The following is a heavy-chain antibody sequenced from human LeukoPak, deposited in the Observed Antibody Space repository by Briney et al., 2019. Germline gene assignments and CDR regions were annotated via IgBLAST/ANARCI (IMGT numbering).Heavy chain of an antibody. J-gene: IGHJ4*02. V-gene: IGHV3-74*01. CDR2: INSDGSST. Sequence: GGSLRLSCAASGFTFSSYWMHWVRQAPGKGLVWVSRINSDGSSTSYVDSVKGRFTISRDNAKNTLYLQMDSLRAEDTAVYYCARGSSSWYYFDYWGQGTLVTVSS. CDR3: ARGSSSWYYFDY. D-gene: IGHD6-13*01. CDR1: GFTFSSYW.